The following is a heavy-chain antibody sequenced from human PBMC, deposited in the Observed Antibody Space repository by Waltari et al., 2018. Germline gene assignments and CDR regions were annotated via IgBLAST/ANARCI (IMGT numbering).Heavy chain of an antibody. J-gene: IGHJ6*02. CDR1: GFPFRSYS. V-gene: IGHV3-21*01. CDR3: ARHDSSGWDGYGMDV. D-gene: IGHD6-19*01. Sequence: VQLVESGGGLFKPGGSLRLSCAASGFPFRSYSMNWVRRAPGKGLEWVSSISSRRSYIYYADSVKGRFTISRDNAKNSLYLQMNSLRAEDTAVYYCARHDSSGWDGYGMDVWGQGTTVTVSS. CDR2: ISSRRSYI.